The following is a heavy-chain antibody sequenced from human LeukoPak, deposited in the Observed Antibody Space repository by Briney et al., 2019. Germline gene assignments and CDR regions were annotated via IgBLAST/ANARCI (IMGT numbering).Heavy chain of an antibody. CDR2: INPNSGGT. CDR3: ARTDYYDSSGYRDAFDI. Sequence: ASVKVSCKASGYTFTGHYMHWVRQAPGQGLEWMGWINPNSGGTNYAQKFQGRVTMTRDTSISTAYMELSRLRSDDTAVYYCARTDYYDSSGYRDAFDIWGQGTMVTVSS. V-gene: IGHV1-2*02. CDR1: GYTFTGHY. J-gene: IGHJ3*02. D-gene: IGHD3-22*01.